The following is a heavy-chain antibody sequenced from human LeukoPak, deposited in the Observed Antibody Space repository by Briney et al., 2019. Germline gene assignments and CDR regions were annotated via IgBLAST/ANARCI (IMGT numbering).Heavy chain of an antibody. D-gene: IGHD4/OR15-4a*01. V-gene: IGHV3-21*01. J-gene: IGHJ4*02. CDR3: ARGMIRGALWCVDF. Sequence: GGSLRLSCEASGFXFSSHSIHWIRQAPGKGLEWVSSISSSGSYKYYADSLKGRLTISRDNAGDSVFLLLQSLTVEDTAVYYCARGMIRGALWCVDFWGLGSLVTVSS. CDR1: GFXFSSHS. CDR2: ISSSGSYK.